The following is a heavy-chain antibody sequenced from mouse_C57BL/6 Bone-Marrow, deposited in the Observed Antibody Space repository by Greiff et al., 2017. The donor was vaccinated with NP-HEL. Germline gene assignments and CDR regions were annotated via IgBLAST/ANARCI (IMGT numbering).Heavy chain of an antibody. CDR2: IDPENGDT. J-gene: IGHJ4*01. V-gene: IGHV14-4*01. CDR3: TTVTTVAYAMDY. CDR1: GFNIKDDY. D-gene: IGHD1-1*01. Sequence: VQLQQSGAELVRPGASVKLSCTASGFNIKDDYMHWVKQRPEQGLEWIGWIDPENGDTEYASKFQGKATITADTSSNTAYLQLSSLTSEDTAVYYCTTVTTVAYAMDYWGQGTSVTVSS.